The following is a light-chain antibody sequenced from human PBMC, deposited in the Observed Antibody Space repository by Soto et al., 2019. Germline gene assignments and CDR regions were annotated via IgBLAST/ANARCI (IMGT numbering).Light chain of an antibody. J-gene: IGLJ2*01. V-gene: IGLV1-40*01. CDR2: ANT. CDR3: QSYDDSLGGHVI. Sequence: QLVLTQPPSVSGAPGQRVTISCTGSSSYIGAGYDVHWYQQLPGTAPKLLIYANTNRPSGVPDRFSGSKSGTSASLAITGLQAKDEADYYCQSYDDSLGGHVIFGGGTKLTVL. CDR1: SSYIGAGYD.